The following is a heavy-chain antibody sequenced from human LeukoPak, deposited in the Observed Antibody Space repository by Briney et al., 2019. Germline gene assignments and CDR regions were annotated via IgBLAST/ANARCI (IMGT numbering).Heavy chain of an antibody. CDR3: ARDLREYSSSSPFDY. V-gene: IGHV3-66*02. D-gene: IGHD6-6*01. J-gene: IGHJ4*02. CDR2: IGGGGTE. CDR1: GFTITPYA. Sequence: GGALRLSCAASGFTITPYAVNWVRQAPGKGLEWVSGIGGGGTEYYADSVKGLFTSSRDNSKNTLYLQMNSLRAEDTAVYYCARDLREYSSSSPFDYWGQGTLVTVSS.